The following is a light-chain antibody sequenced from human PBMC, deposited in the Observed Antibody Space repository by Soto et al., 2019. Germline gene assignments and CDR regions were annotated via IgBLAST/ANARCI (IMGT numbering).Light chain of an antibody. CDR3: QQRSNWPT. Sequence: EIVLAQSPATLSLSPGERATLSFRSSQIVSSYVAWYQQKPGQAPRLLIYDASNGATGIPARFSGSGSGTDFTLTISSLEPEDFAVYYCQQRSNWPTFGGGTKVDIK. CDR2: DAS. CDR1: QIVSSY. V-gene: IGKV3-11*01. J-gene: IGKJ4*01.